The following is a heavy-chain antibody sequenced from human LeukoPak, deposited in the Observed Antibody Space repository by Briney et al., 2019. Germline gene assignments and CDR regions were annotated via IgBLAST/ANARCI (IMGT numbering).Heavy chain of an antibody. CDR1: GFNFCGYW. J-gene: IGHJ4*02. CDR3: ASTNSLDY. CDR2: IKQDGSEK. D-gene: IGHD2-2*01. Sequence: GGALSLSRAASGFNFCGYWMSWVRQAPGKGLEWVANIKQDGSEKNYVDSVNGRFTISRDNAKNSLYLQMNSLRAEDTAVYYCASTNSLDYWGQGTLVTVSS. V-gene: IGHV3-7*01.